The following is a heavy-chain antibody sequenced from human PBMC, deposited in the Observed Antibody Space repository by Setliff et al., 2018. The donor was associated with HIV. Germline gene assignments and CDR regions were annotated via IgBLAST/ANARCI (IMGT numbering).Heavy chain of an antibody. CDR3: AKQTVSSSWSNWFDP. CDR1: GFTFSSYG. CDR2: IRYTGSNK. D-gene: IGHD6-13*01. Sequence: GGSLRLSCAASGFTFSSYGMHWVRQAPGKGLEWVAFIRYTGSNKYYADSVKGRFTISRDNSKNTLYLQMNSLRAEDTAVYYCAKQTVSSSWSNWFDPWGQGTLVTVSS. V-gene: IGHV3-30*02. J-gene: IGHJ5*02.